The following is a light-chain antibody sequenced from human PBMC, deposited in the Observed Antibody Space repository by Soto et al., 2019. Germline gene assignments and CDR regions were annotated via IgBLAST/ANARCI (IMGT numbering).Light chain of an antibody. CDR1: GRDIGAYNY. J-gene: IGLJ1*01. Sequence: SALTQPASVSGSPGQSITISCTGSGRDIGAYNYVSWYQQHPGKAPKLIIYGVKNRPSGVSNRFSASKSAFTASLTISGLRAEDEADYYCSSYTTSYFYVFGPGTKVTVL. CDR2: GVK. CDR3: SSYTTSYFYV. V-gene: IGLV2-14*01.